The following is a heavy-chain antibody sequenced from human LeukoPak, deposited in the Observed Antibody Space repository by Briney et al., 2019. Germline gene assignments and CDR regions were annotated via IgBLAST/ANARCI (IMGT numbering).Heavy chain of an antibody. V-gene: IGHV1-46*01. J-gene: IGHJ4*02. CDR3: ARAPSIYYYDSSGWFDY. CDR1: GYTFTSYS. D-gene: IGHD3-22*01. CDR2: INPSGGSA. Sequence: ASAKVSCKASGYTFTSYSMHWVRQAPGQGLEWMGIINPSGGSASYAQKFQGRVTMTRDTSTSTVYMELSSLRSEDTAVYYCARAPSIYYYDSSGWFDYWGQGTLVTVSS.